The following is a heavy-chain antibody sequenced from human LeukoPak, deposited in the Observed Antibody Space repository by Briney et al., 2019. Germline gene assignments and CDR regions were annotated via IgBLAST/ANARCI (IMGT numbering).Heavy chain of an antibody. V-gene: IGHV4-34*01. CDR3: ARTSIAVAGTHYYYYYGMDV. CDR2: INHSGST. D-gene: IGHD6-19*01. Sequence: SETLSLTCTVYGGSFSGYCWSWIRQPPGKGLEWVGEINHSGSTNYNPSLKSRVTISVDTSKNQFSLKLSSVTAADTAVYYCARTSIAVAGTHYYYYYGMDVWGQGTTVTVSS. CDR1: GGSFSGYC. J-gene: IGHJ6*02.